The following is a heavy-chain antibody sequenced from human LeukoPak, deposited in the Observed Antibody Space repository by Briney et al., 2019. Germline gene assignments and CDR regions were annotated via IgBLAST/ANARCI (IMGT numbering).Heavy chain of an antibody. D-gene: IGHD6-13*01. CDR3: AREDIAAAKGDA. CDR1: GGFNTHYY. V-gene: IGHV4-59*12. J-gene: IGHJ4*02. CDR2: FYHSAST. Sequence: SETLSLTCSISGGFNTHYYWTWIRQPPGKGLEWIGYFYHSASTNYNPSLKSRVTISVDTPKNQFSLKLSSVTAADTAVHYCAREDIAAAKGDAWSQGTLVTVSS.